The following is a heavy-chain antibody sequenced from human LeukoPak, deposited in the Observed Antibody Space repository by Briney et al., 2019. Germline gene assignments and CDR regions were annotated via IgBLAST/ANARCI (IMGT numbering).Heavy chain of an antibody. V-gene: IGHV4-30-4*07. CDR2: IYYSGST. Sequence: PSQTLSLTCAVSGRSISSGGYSWSWIRQPPGKGLEWIGYIYYSGSTNYNPSLKSRVTISVDTSKNQFSLKLSSVTAADTAVYYCARAYCSSTSCYTPFDYWGQGTLVTVSS. CDR3: ARAYCSSTSCYTPFDY. J-gene: IGHJ4*02. CDR1: GRSISSGGYS. D-gene: IGHD2-2*02.